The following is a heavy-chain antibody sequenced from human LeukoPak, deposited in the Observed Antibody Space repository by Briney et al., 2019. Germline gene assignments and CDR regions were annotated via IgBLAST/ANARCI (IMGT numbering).Heavy chain of an antibody. CDR2: IYYSGST. CDR1: GGSISSYY. CDR3: ARGFRRGGGFDP. D-gene: IGHD3-10*01. V-gene: IGHV4-59*01. J-gene: IGHJ5*02. Sequence: SETLSLTCTVSGGSISSYYWSWIRQPPGKGLEWIGYIYYSGSTNYNPSLKSRLTISVDTSKNQFSLKLSSVTAADTAVYYCARGFRRGGGFDPWGQGTLVPVSS.